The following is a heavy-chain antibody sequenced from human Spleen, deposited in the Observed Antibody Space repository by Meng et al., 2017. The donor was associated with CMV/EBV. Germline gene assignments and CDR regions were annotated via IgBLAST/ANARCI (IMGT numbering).Heavy chain of an antibody. V-gene: IGHV3-15*01. Sequence: GGSLRLSCAASGFTFSNAWMSWVRQAPGKGLEWVGRIKSKTDGGTTDYAAPVKGRFTTSRDDSKNTLYLQMNSLKTEDTAVHYCTTDIGTRLELTCWGQGTLVTVSS. CDR3: TTDIGTRLELTC. CDR2: IKSKTDGGTT. D-gene: IGHD2-2*01. CDR1: GFTFSNAW. J-gene: IGHJ4*02.